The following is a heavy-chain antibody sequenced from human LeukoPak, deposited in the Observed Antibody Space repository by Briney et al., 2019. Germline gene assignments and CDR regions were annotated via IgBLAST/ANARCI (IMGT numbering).Heavy chain of an antibody. J-gene: IGHJ4*02. CDR1: GGSFSGYY. CDR3: ASRTPKTNGYCSGGSCYSRGPFDY. CDR2: INHSGST. Sequence: ASETLSLTCAVYGGSFSGYYWSWIRQPPGKGLEWIGEINHSGSTNYNPSLKSRVTISVDTSKNQFSLKLSSVTAADTAVYYCASRTPKTNGYCSGGSCYSRGPFDYWGQGTLVTVSP. D-gene: IGHD2-15*01. V-gene: IGHV4-34*01.